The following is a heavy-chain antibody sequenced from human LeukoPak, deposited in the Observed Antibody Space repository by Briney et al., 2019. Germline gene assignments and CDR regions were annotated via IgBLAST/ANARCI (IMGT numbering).Heavy chain of an antibody. D-gene: IGHD4-17*01. CDR2: IDPEDSDA. J-gene: IGHJ5*01. V-gene: IGHV5-51*01. Sequence: GESLKISCKGSGYRFTSHWFGWVGQLPGKGLEWMGIIDPEDSDARYSPSFQGQVTISVDTSTSTAYLQWSTLNASDTAMYYCARQGHSGDYGFWFDSWGQGTLVTVSS. CDR3: ARQGHSGDYGFWFDS. CDR1: GYRFTSHW.